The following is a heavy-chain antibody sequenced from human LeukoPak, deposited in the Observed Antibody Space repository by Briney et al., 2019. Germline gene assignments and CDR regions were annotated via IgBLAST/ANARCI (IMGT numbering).Heavy chain of an antibody. V-gene: IGHV3-30*18. D-gene: IGHD4-17*01. J-gene: IGHJ4*02. CDR3: AKDPGSTVTTSDY. CDR2: ISYDGSNK. CDR1: GFTFSSYG. Sequence: GGSLRLSCAASGFTFSSYGMHWVRQAPGKGLEGVAVISYDGSNKYYADSVKGRFTISRDNSKNTLYLQMNSLRAEDTVVYYWAKDPGSTVTTSDYWGQGTLVTVSS.